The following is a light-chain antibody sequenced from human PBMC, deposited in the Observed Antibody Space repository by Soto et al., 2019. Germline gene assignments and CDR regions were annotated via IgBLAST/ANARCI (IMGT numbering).Light chain of an antibody. CDR2: DAS. V-gene: IGKV3-11*01. CDR1: QDVSRY. Sequence: ESVVTQSPATLSLSPGERATLSCRASQDVSRYLAWYQQKPGQSPRLLIYDASNRATGVPARFSGSGSGTDFTLTISSLEPEDFASYYCQQAKSFPLTFGGGTKVEI. J-gene: IGKJ4*01. CDR3: QQAKSFPLT.